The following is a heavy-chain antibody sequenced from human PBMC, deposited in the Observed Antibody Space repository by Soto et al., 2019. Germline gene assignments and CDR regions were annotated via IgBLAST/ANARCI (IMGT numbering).Heavy chain of an antibody. D-gene: IGHD6-13*01. J-gene: IGHJ4*02. Sequence: ASVKVSCKASGYTFTNFAMHWVRQAPGQGLEWMGWISAYNGNTNYAQKLQGRVTMTTDTSTSTAYMELRSLRSDDTAVYYCARDGYSTNFAYWGQGTLVTVSS. CDR1: GYTFTNFA. CDR3: ARDGYSTNFAY. V-gene: IGHV1-18*01. CDR2: ISAYNGNT.